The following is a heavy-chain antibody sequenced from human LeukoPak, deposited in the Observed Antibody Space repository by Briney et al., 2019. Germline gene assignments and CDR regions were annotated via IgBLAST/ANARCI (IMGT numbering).Heavy chain of an antibody. V-gene: IGHV1-46*01. Sequence: GASVKVSCKAPGYTFTSYYMHWVRQAPGQGLEWMGIINPSGGSTSYAQKFQGRVTMTRDTSTSTVYMELSSLRSEDTAVYYCARVGVFGSGYSGWFDPWGQGTLVTVSS. CDR3: ARVGVFGSGYSGWFDP. D-gene: IGHD3-22*01. J-gene: IGHJ5*02. CDR2: INPSGGST. CDR1: GYTFTSYY.